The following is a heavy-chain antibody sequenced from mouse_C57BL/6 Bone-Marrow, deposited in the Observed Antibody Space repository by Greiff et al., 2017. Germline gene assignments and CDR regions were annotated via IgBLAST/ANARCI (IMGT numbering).Heavy chain of an antibody. CDR2: ISSGGSYT. V-gene: IGHV5-6*02. CDR3: ARRSTTVVARNYAMDY. Sequence: EVKLQESGGDLVKPGGSLKLSCAASGFTFSSYGMSWVRQTPDKRLEWVATISSGGSYTYYPDSVKGRFTISRDNAKNTLYLQMSSLKSEDTAMYYCARRSTTVVARNYAMDYWGQGTSVTVSS. J-gene: IGHJ4*01. CDR1: GFTFSSYG. D-gene: IGHD1-1*01.